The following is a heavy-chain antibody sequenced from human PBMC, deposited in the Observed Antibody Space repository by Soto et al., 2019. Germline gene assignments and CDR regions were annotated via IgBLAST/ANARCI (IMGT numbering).Heavy chain of an antibody. D-gene: IGHD3-10*01. V-gene: IGHV4-34*01. Sequence: PSETLSLTCAVYGGSFSGYYWSWIRQPPGKGLEWIGEINHSGSTNYNPSLKSRVTISVDTSKNQFSLKLSSVTAADTAVYYCARAGNRPQPQLWFGELWGSGDYYGMDVWGQGTTVTVSS. CDR2: INHSGST. J-gene: IGHJ6*02. CDR1: GGSFSGYY. CDR3: ARAGNRPQPQLWFGELWGSGDYYGMDV.